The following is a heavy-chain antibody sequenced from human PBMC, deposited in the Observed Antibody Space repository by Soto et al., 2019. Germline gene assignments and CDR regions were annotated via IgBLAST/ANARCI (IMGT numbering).Heavy chain of an antibody. D-gene: IGHD3-3*01. Sequence: QVQLQQWGVGLLKPSETLSLTCAVYGGSFSGYYWSWIRQPPGKGLEWIGEINHSGSTNYNPSLKSRVTISVDTSKNQFSLKLSSVTAADTAVYYCARNGSYYDFWSGYYFGGGMDVWGQGTTVTVSS. V-gene: IGHV4-34*01. CDR3: ARNGSYYDFWSGYYFGGGMDV. CDR1: GGSFSGYY. J-gene: IGHJ6*02. CDR2: INHSGST.